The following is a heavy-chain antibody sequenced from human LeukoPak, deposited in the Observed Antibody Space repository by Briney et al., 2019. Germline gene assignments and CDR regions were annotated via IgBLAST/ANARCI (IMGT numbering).Heavy chain of an antibody. J-gene: IGHJ4*02. D-gene: IGHD2-2*01. Sequence: GGSLRLSCAASGFTFNNFPMAWVRQAPGKGLEWVSAISGSGTSTYYADSVKGRFTISRDNAKNSLYLQMNSLRAEDTAVYYCARHADIVVVPAAKGGIDYWGQGTLVTVSS. CDR2: ISGSGTST. V-gene: IGHV3-23*01. CDR3: ARHADIVVVPAAKGGIDY. CDR1: GFTFNNFP.